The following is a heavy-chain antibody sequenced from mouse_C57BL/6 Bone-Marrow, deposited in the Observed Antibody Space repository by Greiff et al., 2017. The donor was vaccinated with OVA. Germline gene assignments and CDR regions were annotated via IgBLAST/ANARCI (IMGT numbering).Heavy chain of an antibody. CDR1: GYTFTDYY. CDR3: ARSERLRDSFDY. Sequence: QVQLKESGAELVRPGASVKLSCKASGYTFTDYYISWVKQRPGQGLEWIARIYPGSGNIYYNEKFKGKATLTAEKYSSTAYMQLSSLTSDDSAVYFCARSERLRDSFDYWGQGTTLTVSS. D-gene: IGHD2-2*01. J-gene: IGHJ2*01. V-gene: IGHV1-76*01. CDR2: IYPGSGNI.